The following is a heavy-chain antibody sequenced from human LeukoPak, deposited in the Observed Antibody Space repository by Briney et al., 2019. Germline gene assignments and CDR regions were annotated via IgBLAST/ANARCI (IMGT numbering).Heavy chain of an antibody. V-gene: IGHV3-74*01. CDR2: ISSDGSIT. D-gene: IGHD3-16*01. CDR1: GFAFRSYW. CDR3: ARDGAWPGPACDY. Sequence: GGSLRLSCAASGFAFRSYWMQWVRQVPGKGLVWVSRISSDGSITRYADSVKGRFTISRDNTKNTLYLQMNSLRAEDTAVYYCARDGAWPGPACDYWGQGTLVTVSS. J-gene: IGHJ4*02.